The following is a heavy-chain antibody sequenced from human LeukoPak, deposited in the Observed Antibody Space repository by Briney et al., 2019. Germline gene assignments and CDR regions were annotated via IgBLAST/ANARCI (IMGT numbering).Heavy chain of an antibody. CDR1: GGSISSSSYY. CDR2: IYYSGST. D-gene: IGHD3-10*02. J-gene: IGHJ4*02. CDR3: ARGNMVGELLD. Sequence: SETLSLTCTVSGGSISSSSYYWGWIRQPPGKGLEWIGSIYYSGSTYYNPSLKSRVTISVDTSKNQFSLKLSSVTAADTAVYYCARGNMVGELLDWGQGTLVTVSS. V-gene: IGHV4-39*01.